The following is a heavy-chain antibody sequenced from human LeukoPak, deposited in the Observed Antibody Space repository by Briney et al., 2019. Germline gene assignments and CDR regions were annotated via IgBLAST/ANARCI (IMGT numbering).Heavy chain of an antibody. D-gene: IGHD5-12*01. Sequence: GGSLRLSCAASGFTFSNYGMHWVRQAPGKGLEWVAVISYDGSNKYYADSVKGRFTISRDNSKNTLYLQMNSLRVEDTAVYYCAKGSMGRCSGNSCYSVYWGQGTPVTVSS. V-gene: IGHV3-30*18. CDR1: GFTFSNYG. CDR3: AKGSMGRCSGNSCYSVY. J-gene: IGHJ4*02. CDR2: ISYDGSNK.